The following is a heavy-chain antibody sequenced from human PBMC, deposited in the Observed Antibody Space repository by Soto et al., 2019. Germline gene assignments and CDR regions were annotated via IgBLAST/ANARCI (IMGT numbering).Heavy chain of an antibody. V-gene: IGHV3-7*01. D-gene: IGHD2-21*02. CDR3: ARAGYCGPGCYYYFDY. CDR1: GFTFGSYW. J-gene: IGHJ4*02. CDR2: IKPDGSAT. Sequence: GGSLRLSCAVSGFTFGSYWMNWVRLIPGKGLEWVAYIKPDGSATYYVDSVKGRFTISRDNAKNSLYLQMNSLRVEDTSVYYCARAGYCGPGCYYYFDYWGQGTLVTVSS.